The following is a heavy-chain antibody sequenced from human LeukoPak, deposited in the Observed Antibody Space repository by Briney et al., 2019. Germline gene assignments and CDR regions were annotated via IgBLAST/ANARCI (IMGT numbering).Heavy chain of an antibody. CDR1: GGSISSYY. CDR3: ARDNSGYYDSSGYYYDGELNWFDP. D-gene: IGHD3-22*01. Sequence: SQTLSLTCTVSGGSISSYYWSWIRQPPGKGLEWIGYIYYSGSTNYNPSLKSRVTISVDTSKNQFSLKLSSVTAADTAVYYCARDNSGYYDSSGYYYDGELNWFDPWGQGTLVTVSS. CDR2: IYYSGST. V-gene: IGHV4-59*01. J-gene: IGHJ5*02.